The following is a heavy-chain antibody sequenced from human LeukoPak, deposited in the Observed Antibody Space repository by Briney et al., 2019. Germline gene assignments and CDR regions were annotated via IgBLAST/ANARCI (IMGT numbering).Heavy chain of an antibody. Sequence: PSQTLSPTCTVSGGSISSGDNYWSWIRQPPGKGLEWIGYIYYSGSTYYNPSLKSRVTISVDTSKNQFSLKLSSVTAADTAVYYCARGDLYSSSWYNWGQGALVTVSS. V-gene: IGHV4-30-4*08. CDR2: IYYSGST. CDR3: ARGDLYSSSWYN. J-gene: IGHJ4*02. D-gene: IGHD6-13*01. CDR1: GGSISSGDNY.